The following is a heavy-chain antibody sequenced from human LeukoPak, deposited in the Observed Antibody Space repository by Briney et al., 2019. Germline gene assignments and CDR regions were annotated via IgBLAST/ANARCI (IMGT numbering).Heavy chain of an antibody. CDR3: ARRQSGSGKSFDY. D-gene: IGHD3-10*01. CDR1: GFTLSHYY. J-gene: IGHJ4*02. CDR2: ISSSGNTI. Sequence: GGSLRLSCAPSGFTLSHYYMSWIRQAPGEGLGWVSYISSSGNTIYYADSVKGRFTISRDNAKNSLYLQMNSLRAEDTAVYYCARRQSGSGKSFDYWGQGTLVTVCS. V-gene: IGHV3-11*04.